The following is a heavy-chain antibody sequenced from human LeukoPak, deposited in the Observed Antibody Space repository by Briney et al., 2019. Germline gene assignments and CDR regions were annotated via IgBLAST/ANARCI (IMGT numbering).Heavy chain of an antibody. Sequence: PGGSLRLSCAASGFTFSSYSMNWVRQAPGKGLEWVSSISSSSSYIYYADSVKGRFTISRDNAKNSLYLQMNSLRAEDTAVYYCARDGMTGGDWFDPWGQGILVTISS. CDR3: ARDGMTGGDWFDP. CDR2: ISSSSSYI. V-gene: IGHV3-21*01. J-gene: IGHJ5*02. CDR1: GFTFSSYS. D-gene: IGHD3-9*01.